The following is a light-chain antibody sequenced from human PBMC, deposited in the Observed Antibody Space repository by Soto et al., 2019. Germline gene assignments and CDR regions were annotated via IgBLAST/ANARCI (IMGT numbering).Light chain of an antibody. V-gene: IGLV2-11*01. CDR2: DVS. CDR3: CSYAGSYTYV. Sequence: QSALTQPASVSGSPGQSIAISCTGSSSDVGICNYVSWYQQHPGKVPKLMIYDVSKRPSGVPDRFSGSKSGNTASLTISGLQAEDEADYYCCSYAGSYTYVFGTGTKVTVL. J-gene: IGLJ1*01. CDR1: SSDVGICNY.